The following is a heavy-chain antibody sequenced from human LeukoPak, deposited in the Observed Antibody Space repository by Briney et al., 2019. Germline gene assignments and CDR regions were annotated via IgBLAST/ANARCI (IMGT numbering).Heavy chain of an antibody. D-gene: IGHD1-14*01. J-gene: IGHJ4*02. CDR2: LYSDGNT. V-gene: IGHV3-53*01. CDR3: ARGVEPLAANTLAY. CDR1: GFTVITND. Sequence: GGSLRLSCAASGFTVITNDMTWVRQAPGKGLDWVSVLYSDGNTKYADSVQGRYTISRDNSKNTLYLEMNSLSPDDTAVYYCARGVEPLAANTLAYWGQGTLVTVSS.